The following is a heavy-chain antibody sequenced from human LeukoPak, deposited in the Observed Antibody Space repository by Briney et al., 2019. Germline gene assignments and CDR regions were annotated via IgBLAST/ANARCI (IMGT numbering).Heavy chain of an antibody. V-gene: IGHV1-8*01. D-gene: IGHD1-14*01. Sequence: ASVKVSCKASGYTFTSYDINWVRLAPGHGLEWMGWMNANPHNGETRHAQKFQGRATMTANTSTRTFYTELSSLRSEHTAVYFCARLSPYSMTPHRSGLHYWRQGTLVIVPS. J-gene: IGHJ4*02. CDR2: MNANPHNGET. CDR3: ARLSPYSMTPHRSGLHY. CDR1: GYTFTSYD.